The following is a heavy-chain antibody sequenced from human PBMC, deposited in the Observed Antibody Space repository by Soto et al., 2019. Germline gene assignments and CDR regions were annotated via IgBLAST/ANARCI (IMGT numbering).Heavy chain of an antibody. Sequence: EVQLLESGGGLVQPGGSLRLSCAASGFTFSTYALTWVRQAPGKGLEWVSSIGTHADNTYYVDSVKGRFSISRDNSKNTVYLQMSSLSAEDTAVYYCARPYVEVAVKDAFDIWGRGTMVTVSS. CDR3: ARPYVEVAVKDAFDI. J-gene: IGHJ3*02. CDR1: GFTFSTYA. V-gene: IGHV3-23*01. CDR2: IGTHADNT. D-gene: IGHD3-16*01.